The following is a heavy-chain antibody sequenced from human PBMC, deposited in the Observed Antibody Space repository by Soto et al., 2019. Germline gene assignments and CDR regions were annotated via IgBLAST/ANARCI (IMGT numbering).Heavy chain of an antibody. CDR1: GGSFSGYY. V-gene: IGHV4-34*01. J-gene: IGHJ5*02. Sequence: LSLTCAVYGGSFSGYYWSWIRQPPGKGLEWIGEINHSGSTNYNPSLKSRVTISVDTSKNQFSLKLSSVTAADTAVYYCARGNGEVPAAINWFDPWGQGTLVTVSS. CDR2: INHSGST. D-gene: IGHD2-2*01. CDR3: ARGNGEVPAAINWFDP.